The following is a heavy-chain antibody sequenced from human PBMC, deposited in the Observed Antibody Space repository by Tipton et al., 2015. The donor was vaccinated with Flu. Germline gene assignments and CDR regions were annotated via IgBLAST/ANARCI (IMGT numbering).Heavy chain of an antibody. Sequence: TLSLTCSVSGDSITGYYWNCIRQPPGKGLEWIGYIYFSGSTEYNPSLRSRVTISLDTSKKHFSLNLSSVIAADTAMYYCARGSYGELLYFDYWGQGTLGIVSS. V-gene: IGHV4-59*01. CDR1: GDSITGYY. J-gene: IGHJ4*02. CDR2: IYFSGST. D-gene: IGHD1-26*01. CDR3: ARGSYGELLYFDY.